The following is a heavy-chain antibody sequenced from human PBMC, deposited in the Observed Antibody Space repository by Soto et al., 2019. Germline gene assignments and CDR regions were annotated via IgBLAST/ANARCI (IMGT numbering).Heavy chain of an antibody. Sequence: SETLSLTCTVVGGSISSYYWSWIWQPPGKGLEWIGYIYYSGSTNYNPSLKSRVTISVGTSKNQFSLKLSSVTAADTPVYYCARHRIAAALSFGYWGQGTLVTVSS. D-gene: IGHD6-6*01. J-gene: IGHJ4*02. V-gene: IGHV4-59*08. CDR1: GGSISSYY. CDR2: IYYSGST. CDR3: ARHRIAAALSFGY.